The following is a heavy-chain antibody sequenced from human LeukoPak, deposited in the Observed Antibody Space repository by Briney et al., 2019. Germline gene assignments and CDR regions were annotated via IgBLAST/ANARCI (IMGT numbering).Heavy chain of an antibody. D-gene: IGHD3-10*01. CDR2: IYYSGST. CDR1: GGSINIHTFY. Sequence: SESLSLTCTVSGGSINIHTFYWGCTRHPPGKGLEWIGPIYYSGSTYSHASLDSRASTSIDTSTTQLSLSLLSATPATRGVYDCARMLRGVILGPNCYASHMDGWGKGTTVSVSS. CDR3: ARMLRGVILGPNCYASHMDG. J-gene: IGHJ6*03. V-gene: IGHV4-39*01.